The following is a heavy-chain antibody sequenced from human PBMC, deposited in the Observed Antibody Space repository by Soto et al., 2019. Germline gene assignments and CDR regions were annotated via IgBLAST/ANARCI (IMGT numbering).Heavy chain of an antibody. CDR3: ARERPDGSRLDP. Sequence: SETLSLTCTVSGDSIINGIYYWSWIRQPPGKGLEWIGYIYYSGSTYYNPSLKSRVTISVDTSKNQFSLKLSSVTAADTAVYYCARERPDGSRLDPWGQGTLVTVSS. CDR2: IYYSGST. CDR1: GDSIINGIYY. V-gene: IGHV4-30-4*01. J-gene: IGHJ5*02. D-gene: IGHD6-13*01.